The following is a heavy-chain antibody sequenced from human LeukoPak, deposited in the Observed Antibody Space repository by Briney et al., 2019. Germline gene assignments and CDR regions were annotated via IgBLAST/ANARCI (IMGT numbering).Heavy chain of an antibody. CDR1: GYTFTSYY. D-gene: IGHD2-21*02. CDR3: ARDTREAYCGGDCYSNYWYFDL. CDR2: INPSGGST. J-gene: IGHJ2*01. Sequence: ASVKVSCKASGYTFTSYYMHWVRQAPGQGLEWMGIINPSGGSTSYAQKFRGRVTMTRDTSTSTVYMELSSLRSEDTAVYYCARDTREAYCGGDCYSNYWYFDLWGRGTLVTVSS. V-gene: IGHV1-46*01.